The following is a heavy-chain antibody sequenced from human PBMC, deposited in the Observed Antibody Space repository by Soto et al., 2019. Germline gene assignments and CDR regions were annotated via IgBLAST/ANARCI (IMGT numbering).Heavy chain of an antibody. V-gene: IGHV3-33*08. J-gene: IGHJ4*02. Sequence: GGSLSLSCAASGFTYRNHAMHGARQAPGKGLEWVGLIWYDGTSKYYADPVKGRFTISRDNSKNTLYLEMNRVRVEDTATYYCARDQGVVIIKDHWGQGTLVTVSS. D-gene: IGHD6-6*01. CDR3: ARDQGVVIIKDH. CDR1: GFTYRNHA. CDR2: IWYDGTSK.